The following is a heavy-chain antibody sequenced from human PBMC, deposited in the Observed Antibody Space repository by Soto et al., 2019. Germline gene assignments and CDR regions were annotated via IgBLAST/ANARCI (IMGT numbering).Heavy chain of an antibody. Sequence: QVQLVQSGAAVKKPGSSVKVSCKASGGTFSSYTISWVRQAPGQGLEWMGRIIPILGIANYAQKFQGRVTITADKSTSTAYMELSSLRSEDTAVYYCAREWIGEGIDYWGQGTLVTVSS. CDR3: AREWIGEGIDY. J-gene: IGHJ4*02. V-gene: IGHV1-69*08. CDR2: IIPILGIA. D-gene: IGHD3-10*01. CDR1: GGTFSSYT.